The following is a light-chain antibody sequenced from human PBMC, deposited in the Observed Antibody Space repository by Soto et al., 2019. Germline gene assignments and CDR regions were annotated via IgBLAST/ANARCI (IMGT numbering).Light chain of an antibody. J-gene: IGLJ1*01. Sequence: QSVLTQPASVSGSPGQSITISCTGTSSDVGGYNFVSWYQQHPDKAPKLMIYDVTNRPSGVSNRFSGSKSGNTASLTISGLRAEDGADNYCSSYTSINTYVSGPGPKAT. V-gene: IGLV2-14*01. CDR3: SSYTSINTYV. CDR1: SSDVGGYNF. CDR2: DVT.